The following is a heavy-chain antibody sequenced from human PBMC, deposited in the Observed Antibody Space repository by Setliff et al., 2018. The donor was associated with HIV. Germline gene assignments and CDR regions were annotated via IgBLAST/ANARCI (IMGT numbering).Heavy chain of an antibody. CDR2: LFTSGKT. D-gene: IGHD3-3*01. V-gene: IGHV4-4*07. CDR1: GGSVSLYY. J-gene: IGHJ6*03. Sequence: PSETLSLTCTVSGGSVSLYYWNWMLQPVGKGLEWIGRLFTSGKTIFSPSLKSRVSMSVDTSKNAVSLKLDSVTAGDSAVYFCARDLFNEWQGHYYYYMDVWGKGTTVTVSS. CDR3: ARDLFNEWQGHYYYYMDV.